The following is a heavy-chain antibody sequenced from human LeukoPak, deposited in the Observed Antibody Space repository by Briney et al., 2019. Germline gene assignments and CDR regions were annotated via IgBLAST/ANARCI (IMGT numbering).Heavy chain of an antibody. Sequence: ASVKVSCKSSGYTFTSYAMHWVRQAPGQRLEWMGWINAGNGNTKYSQKFQGRVTITRDTSASTAYMELSSLRSEDTAVYYCARSSTVLLWFDYAFYIWGQGTMVTVSS. CDR1: GYTFTSYA. J-gene: IGHJ3*02. V-gene: IGHV1-3*01. CDR2: INAGNGNT. CDR3: ARSSTVLLWFDYAFYI. D-gene: IGHD3-10*01.